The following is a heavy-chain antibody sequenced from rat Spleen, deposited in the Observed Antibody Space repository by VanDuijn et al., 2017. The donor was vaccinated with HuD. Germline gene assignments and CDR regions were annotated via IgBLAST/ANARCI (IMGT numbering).Heavy chain of an antibody. J-gene: IGHJ2*01. CDR2: ISYSGST. CDR3: ARSPIYYYDGYYHFDY. D-gene: IGHD1-12*03. V-gene: IGHV3-1*01. Sequence: EVQLQESGPGLVKPSQSLSLTCSVTGYSITSNYWGWIRKFPGNKMEWMGYISYSGSTSYNPSLKSRISITRDTSKNQFFLQLNSVTTEDTANYYCARSPIYYYDGYYHFDYWGQGVMVTVSS. CDR1: GYSITSNY.